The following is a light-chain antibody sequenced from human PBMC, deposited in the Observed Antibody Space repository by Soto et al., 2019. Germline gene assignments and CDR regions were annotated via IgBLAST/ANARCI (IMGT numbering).Light chain of an antibody. V-gene: IGKV3-20*01. CDR1: QSVSSNY. J-gene: IGKJ1*01. Sequence: TQSPGTLSLSPGERATLSCRASQSVSSNYLAWYQQKFGQAPRLLIYGASSRATGIPDRFSGSGSGTEFTLTISSLQPDDFATYYCQQYNSYLWTFGQGTKVDIK. CDR2: GAS. CDR3: QQYNSYLWT.